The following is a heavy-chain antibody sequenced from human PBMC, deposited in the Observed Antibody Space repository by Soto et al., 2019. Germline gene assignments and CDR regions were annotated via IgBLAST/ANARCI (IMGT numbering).Heavy chain of an antibody. J-gene: IGHJ4*02. V-gene: IGHV3-74*01. CDR3: VRDFRSSDF. CDR1: GFTFSNYW. D-gene: IGHD3-3*01. Sequence: GSVRLSCAASGFTFSNYWIHWVRQAPGKGPMWVSRINGVGTYTNYADSVRGRFSISRDNSENTVYLQMNSLRAEDTAMYYCVRDFRSSDFWGQGTPVTVSS. CDR2: INGVGTYT.